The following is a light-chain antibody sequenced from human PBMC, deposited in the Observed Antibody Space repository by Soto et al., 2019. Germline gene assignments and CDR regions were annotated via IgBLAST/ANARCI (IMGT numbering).Light chain of an antibody. CDR2: RAS. CDR1: QSISTY. CDR3: QHSYSSPPWT. J-gene: IGKJ1*01. Sequence: DIQMTQSPSSLSASVGDRVTISCRASQSISTYLNWYQQKPGTAPKLLIYRASSVKSGVPPRFSGSGSGRDFTLTISSLRHEDIATYFCQHSYSSPPWTFGQGTKVEVK. V-gene: IGKV1-39*01.